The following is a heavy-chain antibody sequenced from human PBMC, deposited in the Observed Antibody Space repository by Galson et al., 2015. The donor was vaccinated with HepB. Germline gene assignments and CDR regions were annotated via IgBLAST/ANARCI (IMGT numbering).Heavy chain of an antibody. CDR3: ATACHYGGNSNWFDP. CDR1: GFTFSSYA. Sequence: SLRFSCAASGFTFSSYAMSWVRQAPGKGLEWVSAISGSGGSTYYADSVKGRFTISRDNSKNTLYLQMNSLRDEDTAVYYCATACHYGGNSNWFDPWGQGTLVTVSS. J-gene: IGHJ5*02. V-gene: IGHV3-23*01. CDR2: ISGSGGST. D-gene: IGHD4-23*01.